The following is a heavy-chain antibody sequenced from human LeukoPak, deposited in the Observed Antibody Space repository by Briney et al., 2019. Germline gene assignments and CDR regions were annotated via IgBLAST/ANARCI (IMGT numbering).Heavy chain of an antibody. D-gene: IGHD3-9*01. CDR1: GGSISSSSYY. Sequence: PETLSLTCTVSGGSISSSSYYWGWIRQPPGKGLEWIGNINYGGSGSTYYNPSLKSRVTISVDMSRSQFSLKLNSVTAADTAVYYCARLPTGYPNWFDPWGQGTLVTVSS. CDR2: INYGGSGST. V-gene: IGHV4-39*01. CDR3: ARLPTGYPNWFDP. J-gene: IGHJ5*02.